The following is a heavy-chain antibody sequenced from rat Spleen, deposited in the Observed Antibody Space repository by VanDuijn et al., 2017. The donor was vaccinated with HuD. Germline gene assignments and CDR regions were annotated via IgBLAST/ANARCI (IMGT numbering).Heavy chain of an antibody. CDR3: ARRHYGYTDYFDY. J-gene: IGHJ2*01. D-gene: IGHD1-11*01. CDR1: GFTFSDYY. Sequence: EVQLVESGGGLVQPRRSLKLSCAASGFTFSDYYMAWVRQAPKKGLEWVASISSGGGNTHYRDSMKGRFTISRDIAKSTLYLQMDSLGSEDTATYYCARRHYGYTDYFDYWGQGVMVTVSS. CDR2: ISSGGGNT. V-gene: IGHV5-25*01.